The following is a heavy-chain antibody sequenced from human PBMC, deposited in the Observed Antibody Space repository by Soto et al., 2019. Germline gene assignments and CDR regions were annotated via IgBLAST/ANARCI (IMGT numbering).Heavy chain of an antibody. Sequence: QPGGSLRLSCAASGFTFTNYGMHWVRQAPGKGLEWVAVTSYDGNYKYYADSVKGRFTISRDNSKNALYLQMNDLRVEDTAVYYCATDLRAWRDDSSYYSTLDVWGQGTTVTVSS. V-gene: IGHV3-30*03. D-gene: IGHD1-26*01. J-gene: IGHJ6*02. CDR3: ATDLRAWRDDSSYYSTLDV. CDR1: GFTFTNYG. CDR2: TSYDGNYK.